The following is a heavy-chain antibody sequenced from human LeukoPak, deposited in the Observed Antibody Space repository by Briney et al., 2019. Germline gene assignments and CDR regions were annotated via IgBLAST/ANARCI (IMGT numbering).Heavy chain of an antibody. CDR2: IIPISGTT. CDR1: GGTFNNYA. Sequence: VKVSCKASGGTFNNYAISWVRQAPGQGLEWMGGIIPISGTTNNAQKFQGRVTITADKSTSTAYMELRGLRSEDAAVYYCARQRSGGTLNDVFDVWGQGTMVTVSS. J-gene: IGHJ3*01. D-gene: IGHD2-8*02. V-gene: IGHV1-69*13. CDR3: ARQRSGGTLNDVFDV.